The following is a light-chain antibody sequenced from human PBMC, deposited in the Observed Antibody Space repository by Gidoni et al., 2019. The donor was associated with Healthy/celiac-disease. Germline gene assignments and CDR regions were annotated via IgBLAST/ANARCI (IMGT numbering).Light chain of an antibody. CDR1: QSVRSSY. CDR3: QQYGSSPTWT. Sequence: EIGLTQSPGTLSLSPGERATLSCRASQSVRSSYLAWYQQKPGQAPRLLIYGASSRATGIPVRFSGSGSGTDFTLTIRRLEPEDFAVYYCQQYGSSPTWTFGQGTKVEIK. CDR2: GAS. J-gene: IGKJ1*01. V-gene: IGKV3-20*01.